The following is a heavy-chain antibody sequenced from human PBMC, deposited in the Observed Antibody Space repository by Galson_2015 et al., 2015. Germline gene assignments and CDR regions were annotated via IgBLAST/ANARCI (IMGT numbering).Heavy chain of an antibody. J-gene: IGHJ4*02. D-gene: IGHD6-13*01. CDR3: ARKGDSYSSRWYPCDY. V-gene: IGHV1-18*01. Sequence: SVKVSCKASGYTFTSYGISSVRQAPGQGLEWMGWISGYNGNTNYAQKYQGRVTMTTDTSTSTVYMELRSLRSDDTAVYYCARKGDSYSSRWYPCDYWGQGTLVTVSS. CDR1: GYTFTSYG. CDR2: ISGYNGNT.